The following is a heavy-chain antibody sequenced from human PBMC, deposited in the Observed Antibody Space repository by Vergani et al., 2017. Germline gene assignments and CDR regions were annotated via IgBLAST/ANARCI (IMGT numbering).Heavy chain of an antibody. CDR2: LRYDGSNK. Sequence: QVQLVESGEGVVQPGGSLSSSCAPSGLPSSSFALHWVRQAPGKGLGWVAFLRYDGSNKYYADSVKGRFTISRDNSKNTLYLQMNSLRAEDTAVYYCAKFLIGDYGPGGDYWGQGTLVTVSS. CDR3: AKFLIGDYGPGGDY. D-gene: IGHD4-17*01. V-gene: IGHV3-30*02. CDR1: GLPSSSFA. J-gene: IGHJ4*02.